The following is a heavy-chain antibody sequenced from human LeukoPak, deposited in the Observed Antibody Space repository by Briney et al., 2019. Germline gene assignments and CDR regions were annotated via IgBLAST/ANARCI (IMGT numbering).Heavy chain of an antibody. CDR3: ARRPYSSSWYYFDY. Sequence: GGSLRLSCAASGFTFSSYAMSWVRQAPGKGLEWVSGISGSGGTTYYADSVKGRFTISRDNAKNSLYLQMNSLRAEDTAVYYCARRPYSSSWYYFDYWGQGTLVTVSS. CDR2: ISGSGGTT. CDR1: GFTFSSYA. D-gene: IGHD6-13*01. V-gene: IGHV3-23*01. J-gene: IGHJ4*02.